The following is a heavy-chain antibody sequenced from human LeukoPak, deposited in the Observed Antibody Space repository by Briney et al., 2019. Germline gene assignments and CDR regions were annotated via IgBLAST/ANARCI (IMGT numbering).Heavy chain of an antibody. D-gene: IGHD4-17*01. J-gene: IGHJ4*02. CDR1: SGSISSYY. CDR3: ARIGELDDYGLEYYFDY. Sequence: PSETLSLTCTVSSGSISSYYWSWIRQPPGKGLDWIGYIYYSGSTNYNPSLKSRVTISVDTSKNQFSLKLSSVTAADTAVYYCARIGELDDYGLEYYFDYWGQGTLVTVSS. V-gene: IGHV4-59*12. CDR2: IYYSGST.